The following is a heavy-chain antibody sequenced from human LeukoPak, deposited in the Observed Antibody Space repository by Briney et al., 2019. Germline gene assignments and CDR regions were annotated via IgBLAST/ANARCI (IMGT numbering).Heavy chain of an antibody. CDR1: GFTFSSYA. D-gene: IGHD3-22*01. CDR2: ISTNGGST. V-gene: IGHV3-64*01. Sequence: GGSLRLSCAASGFTFSSYAMHWVRQAPGKGLEYVSAISTNGGSTYYANSVKGRFTISRDNSKNTLYLQMGSLRAEDMAMYYCARADSMIVVVKGFDSRGQGTLVTVSS. J-gene: IGHJ4*02. CDR3: ARADSMIVVVKGFDS.